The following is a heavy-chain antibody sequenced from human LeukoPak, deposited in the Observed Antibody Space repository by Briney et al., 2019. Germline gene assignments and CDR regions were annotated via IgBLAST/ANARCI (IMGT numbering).Heavy chain of an antibody. CDR1: GFTVSSTY. Sequence: GGSLRLSCAASGFTVSSTYMTWVRQAPGKGLEWVANIKQDGSEKHYVDSVKGRFTISTDNAKNSLYLQINSLRAEATAVSYCAREECIGSRCYSSTPTWYFYYMDVWGKGTPVTVSS. CDR3: AREECIGSRCYSSTPTWYFYYMDV. J-gene: IGHJ6*03. V-gene: IGHV3-7*01. D-gene: IGHD2-15*01. CDR2: IKQDGSEK.